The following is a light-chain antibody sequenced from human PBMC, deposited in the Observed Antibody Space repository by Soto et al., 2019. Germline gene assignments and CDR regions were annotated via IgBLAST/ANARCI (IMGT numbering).Light chain of an antibody. CDR1: SSEVGGYNY. V-gene: IGLV2-11*01. J-gene: IGLJ1*01. CDR3: CSYAGRYTYV. CDR2: DVS. Sequence: QSLLTQPRSVSGSPGQSVAISCTGASSEVGGYNYVSWYQQHPGKAPKLMIYDVSKQPSGVPDRFSGSKSGNTASLTISGLQTEDEADYYCCSYAGRYTYVFGTGTKVTVL.